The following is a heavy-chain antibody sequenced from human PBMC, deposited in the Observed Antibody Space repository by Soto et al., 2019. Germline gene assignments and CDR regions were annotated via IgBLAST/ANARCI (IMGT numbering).Heavy chain of an antibody. CDR3: ARANSYDSSGITDY. V-gene: IGHV3-30-3*01. CDR2: ISYDGSNK. CDR1: GFTFSSYA. D-gene: IGHD3-22*01. J-gene: IGHJ4*02. Sequence: GGSLRLSCSASGFTFSSYAMHWVRQAPGKGLEWVAVISYDGSNKYYADSVKCRFTISRDNSKNTLYLQMNSLRAEDTAVYYCARANSYDSSGITDYWDQGTLVTVSS.